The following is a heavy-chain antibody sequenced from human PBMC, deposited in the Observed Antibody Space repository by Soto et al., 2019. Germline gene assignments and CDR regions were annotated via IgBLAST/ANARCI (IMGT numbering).Heavy chain of an antibody. CDR3: AWRSTPDYCLLLWIDP. Sequence: ASVKVSCKASGGTFSSYAISWVRQAPGQGLEWMGGIIPIFGTANYAQKFQGRVTITADESTSTAYMELSSLRYEDTAVYYCAWRSTPDYCLLLWIDPWGQGHLGNVAS. V-gene: IGHV1-69*13. CDR1: GGTFSSYA. CDR2: IIPIFGTA. D-gene: IGHD4-17*01. J-gene: IGHJ5*02.